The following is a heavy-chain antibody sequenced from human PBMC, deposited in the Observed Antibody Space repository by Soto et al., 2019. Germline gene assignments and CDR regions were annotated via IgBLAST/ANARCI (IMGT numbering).Heavy chain of an antibody. J-gene: IGHJ5*02. V-gene: IGHV4-4*02. D-gene: IGHD2-15*01. Sequence: PSEMRSHTCAVCNDTICSRNSWPWIRQPQGKGLEWIGEINQSGSPNYNPSLRSRVTISVDKSKSQFFLKLSSVTAADTAIYYCAGLGMVAAHREFDPWGQGTLVTVSS. CDR1: NDTICSRNS. CDR3: AGLGMVAAHREFDP. CDR2: INQSGSP.